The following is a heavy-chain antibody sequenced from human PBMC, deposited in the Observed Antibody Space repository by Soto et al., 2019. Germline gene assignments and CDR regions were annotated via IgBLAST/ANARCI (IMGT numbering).Heavy chain of an antibody. D-gene: IGHD2-8*01. Sequence: QELLVESGGGMVQPGRSLRLSCEASGFTLSYFGMHWVRQAPGKGLEWVAVAWHDGRQLAYAESARGRFTISRDDSKSTLFLQIDSLRVEDTAVYFCVRERGTCTPGACASRGFDVWGQGTMVTVSS. J-gene: IGHJ3*01. CDR2: AWHDGRQL. V-gene: IGHV3-33*01. CDR1: GFTLSYFG. CDR3: VRERGTCTPGACASRGFDV.